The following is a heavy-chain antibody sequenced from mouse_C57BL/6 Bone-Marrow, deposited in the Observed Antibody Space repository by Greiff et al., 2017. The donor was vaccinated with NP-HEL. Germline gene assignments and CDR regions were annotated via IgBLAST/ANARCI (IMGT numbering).Heavy chain of an antibody. CDR1: GFTFSDYY. D-gene: IGHD1-1*01. Sequence: EVKLQESGGGLVQPGGSLKLSCAASGFTFSDYYMYWVRQTPEKRLEWVAYISNGGGSTYYPDTVKGRFTITRDNAKNTLYLQMSRLKSEDTAMYYCAIPYYGSSGGYWGQGTTLTVSA. CDR2: ISNGGGST. J-gene: IGHJ2*01. CDR3: AIPYYGSSGGY. V-gene: IGHV5-12*01.